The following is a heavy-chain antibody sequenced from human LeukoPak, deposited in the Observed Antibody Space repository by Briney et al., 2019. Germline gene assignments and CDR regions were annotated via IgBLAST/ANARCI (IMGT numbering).Heavy chain of an antibody. CDR2: INHSGST. J-gene: IGHJ5*02. Sequence: PSETLSLTCAVYGGSFSGYYWSWIRQPPGKGLEWIGEINHSGSTNYNPSLKSRVTISVDTSKNQFSLKLSSVTAADTAVYYCARDTGPTYYYGSGSYYNGHWFDPWGQGTLVTVSS. V-gene: IGHV4-34*01. D-gene: IGHD3-10*01. CDR1: GGSFSGYY. CDR3: ARDTGPTYYYGSGSYYNGHWFDP.